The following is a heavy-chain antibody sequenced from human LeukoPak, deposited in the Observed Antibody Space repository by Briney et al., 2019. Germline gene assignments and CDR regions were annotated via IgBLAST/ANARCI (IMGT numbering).Heavy chain of an antibody. CDR3: AKVFS. V-gene: IGHV3-7*01. J-gene: IGHJ4*02. Sequence: PGRSLRLSCAASGFTFSGYWMSGVRQTPGKGLECVANIKQDVSEKYYVDSVKGRFTINRDNAKNALYLQMNSPTAEERAIYSCAKVFSWGQGTLVTVSS. CDR2: IKQDVSEK. CDR1: GFTFSGYW. D-gene: IGHD2-21*01.